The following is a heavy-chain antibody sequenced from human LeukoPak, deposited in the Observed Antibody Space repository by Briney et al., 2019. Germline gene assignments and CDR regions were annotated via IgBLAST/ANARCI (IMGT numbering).Heavy chain of an antibody. D-gene: IGHD6-13*01. CDR1: GYSFTSYW. V-gene: IGHV5-51*01. J-gene: IGHJ4*02. CDR2: IYPGDSDT. Sequence: GESLKISCKGSGYSFTSYWIGWVRQMPGKGLEWMGIIYPGDSDTRHSPSFQGQVTISADKSISTAYLQWSSLKASDTAMYYCARLQRGSIAAAGFDYWGQGTLVTVSS. CDR3: ARLQRGSIAAAGFDY.